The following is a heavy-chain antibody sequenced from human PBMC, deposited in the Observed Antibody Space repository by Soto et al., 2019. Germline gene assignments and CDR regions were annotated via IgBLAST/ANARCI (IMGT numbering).Heavy chain of an antibody. V-gene: IGHV2-5*02. Sequence: QITLKESGPTLVKHTQTLTLTCTFSGFSFSTSGVAVAWIRQPPGKALEWLALIYWDDDERYTPSLKTRLTISRDNPKNRVVLTMPNMDPVDTATYYCSHGIAIFYYWGQGILVTVSS. J-gene: IGHJ4*02. CDR1: GFSFSTSGVA. CDR2: IYWDDDE. CDR3: SHGIAIFYY. D-gene: IGHD3-3*01.